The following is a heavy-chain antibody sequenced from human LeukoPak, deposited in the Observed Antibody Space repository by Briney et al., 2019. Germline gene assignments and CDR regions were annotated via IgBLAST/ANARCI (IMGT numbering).Heavy chain of an antibody. CDR3: ARDRYYDSSGPPD. D-gene: IGHD3-22*01. J-gene: IGHJ4*02. V-gene: IGHV4-61*02. Sequence: SETLSLTXTVSGGSISSGSYYWSWIRQPAGNGLEWIGRIYTSGSTNYNPSLKSRVTISVDTSKNQFSLKLSSVTAADTAVYYSARDRYYDSSGPPDWGQGTLVTVSS. CDR1: GGSISSGSYY. CDR2: IYTSGST.